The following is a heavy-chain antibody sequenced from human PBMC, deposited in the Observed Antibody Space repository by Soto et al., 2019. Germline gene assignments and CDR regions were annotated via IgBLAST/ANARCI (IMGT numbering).Heavy chain of an antibody. J-gene: IGHJ5*02. V-gene: IGHV5-10-1*01. D-gene: IGHD6-19*01. CDR2: IDPSKSST. CDR3: ARGSMTTGWDL. Sequence: GESLKISFKTSGYRFTTYWINWVRQMPVKGLEWMGRIDPSKSSTKYSPSFRGHVTISADKSISIAYLQWTGLQASDTAIYYCARGSMTTGWDLWGQGTQVTVCS. CDR1: GYRFTTYW.